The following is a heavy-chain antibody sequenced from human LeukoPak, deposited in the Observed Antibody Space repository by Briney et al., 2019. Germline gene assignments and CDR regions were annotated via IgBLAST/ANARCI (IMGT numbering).Heavy chain of an antibody. CDR3: AKDLKGSSSSGAFDI. Sequence: LGGSLRLSCAASGFTFSSYAMSWVRQAPGKGLEWVSAISGSGGSTYYADSVKGRFTISRDNSKNTLYLQMNSLRAEDTAVYYCAKDLKGSSSSGAFDIWGQGTMVTVSS. CDR1: GFTFSSYA. J-gene: IGHJ3*02. V-gene: IGHV3-23*01. D-gene: IGHD6-13*01. CDR2: ISGSGGST.